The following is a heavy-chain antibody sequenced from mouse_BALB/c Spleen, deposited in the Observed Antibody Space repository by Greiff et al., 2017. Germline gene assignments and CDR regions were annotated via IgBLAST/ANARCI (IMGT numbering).Heavy chain of an antibody. Sequence: EVKLLESGGGLVQPGGSLKLSCAASGFYFSSYWMSWVRQAPGKGLEWIGEINPDSSTINYTPSLKDKFIISRDNAKNTLYLQMSKVRSEDTALYYCARSAAYDRYDKDFDVWGAGTTVTVSS. D-gene: IGHD2-14*01. CDR2: INPDSSTI. CDR3: ARSAAYDRYDKDFDV. CDR1: GFYFSSYW. J-gene: IGHJ1*01. V-gene: IGHV4-1*02.